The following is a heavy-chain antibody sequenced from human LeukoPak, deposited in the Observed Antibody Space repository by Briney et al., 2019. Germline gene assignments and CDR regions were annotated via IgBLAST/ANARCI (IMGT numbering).Heavy chain of an antibody. CDR3: AKDISLLWFGELLPNAFDY. Sequence: GGSLRLSCAASGFTFSSYAMSWVRQAPGKGLEWVSAISGSGGSTYYADSVKGRFTISRDNSKNTLYLQMNSLRAEDTAVYYCAKDISLLWFGELLPNAFDYWGQGTLVTVSS. J-gene: IGHJ4*02. D-gene: IGHD3-10*01. CDR1: GFTFSSYA. V-gene: IGHV3-23*01. CDR2: ISGSGGST.